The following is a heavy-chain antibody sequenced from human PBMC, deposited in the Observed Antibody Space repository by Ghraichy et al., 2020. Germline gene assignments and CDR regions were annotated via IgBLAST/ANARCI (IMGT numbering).Heavy chain of an antibody. D-gene: IGHD6-6*01. J-gene: IGHJ6*02. CDR1: GFTFSSYS. Sequence: GASLNISCAASGFTFSSYSMNWVRQAPGKGLEWVSSISSSSSYIYYADSVKGRFTISRDNAKNSLYLQMNSLRAEDTAVYYCARDQGSSSSYYYGMDVWGQGTTVTVSS. V-gene: IGHV3-21*01. CDR2: ISSSSSYI. CDR3: ARDQGSSSSYYYGMDV.